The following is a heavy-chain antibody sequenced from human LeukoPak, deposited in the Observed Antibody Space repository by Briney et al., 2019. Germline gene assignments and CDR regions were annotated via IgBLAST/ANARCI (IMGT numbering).Heavy chain of an antibody. CDR1: GYTFISYR. CDR3: ARGLGSGSYYGY. Sequence: GASVKVSCKASGYTFISYRMHWVRQAPGQGLEWMGIINPSDGSATYAQKLQGRVTMTRDTSTTTVYMELSSLRFEDTAVYYCARGLGSGSYYGYWGQGTLVTVSS. J-gene: IGHJ4*02. D-gene: IGHD3-10*01. V-gene: IGHV1-46*01. CDR2: INPSDGSA.